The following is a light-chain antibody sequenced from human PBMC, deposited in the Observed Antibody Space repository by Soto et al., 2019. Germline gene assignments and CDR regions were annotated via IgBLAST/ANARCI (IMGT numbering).Light chain of an antibody. CDR2: GAS. J-gene: IGKJ1*01. CDR1: QSVSSSY. Sequence: EIVLTQSPGTLSLSPGERVTLSCRASQSVSSSYLAWYQQKPGQAPRLLIYGASTRATGIPDRFSGGGSGTDFTLTISRLEPEDFAVYYCQQYGSSSTWTFGQGTKVEIK. V-gene: IGKV3-20*01. CDR3: QQYGSSSTWT.